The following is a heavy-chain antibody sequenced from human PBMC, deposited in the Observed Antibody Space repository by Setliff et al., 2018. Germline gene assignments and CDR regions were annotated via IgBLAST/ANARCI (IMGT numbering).Heavy chain of an antibody. D-gene: IGHD2-21*01. CDR2: INHSGDT. Sequence: SETLSLTCAVSGGSISSGNWWSWVRQPPEKGLEWLGEINHSGDTNYNPSLKSRVTMSVDKSKNQFSLKLTSVTAADTAVYYCARGLEGEDYFYYMDVWGKGNTVTVSS. V-gene: IGHV4-4*02. CDR3: ARGLEGEDYFYYMDV. J-gene: IGHJ6*03. CDR1: GGSISSGNW.